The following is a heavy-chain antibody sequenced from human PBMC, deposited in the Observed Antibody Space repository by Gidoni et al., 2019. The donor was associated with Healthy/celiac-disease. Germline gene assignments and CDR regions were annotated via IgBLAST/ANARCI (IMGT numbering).Heavy chain of an antibody. J-gene: IGHJ4*02. V-gene: IGHV2-70*01. CDR3: ARIQAGYYDSSGYYGSWYFDY. CDR2: IDWDDAK. Sequence: QVTLRESGPALVQPTQTLTLTCTFSGVPPRTRGMCVSWIRQPPGKALEWLALIDWDDAKYYSTSLKTRLTISKDTSKNQVVLTMTNMDPVDTATYYCARIQAGYYDSSGYYGSWYFDYWGQGTLVTVSS. D-gene: IGHD3-22*01. CDR1: GVPPRTRGMC.